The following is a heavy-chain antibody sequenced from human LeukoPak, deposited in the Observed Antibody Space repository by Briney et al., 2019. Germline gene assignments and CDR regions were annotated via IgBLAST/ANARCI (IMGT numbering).Heavy chain of an antibody. V-gene: IGHV4-34*01. CDR1: GGSFSGCY. D-gene: IGHD3-10*01. CDR3: ARGTEWFGEL. J-gene: IGHJ4*02. Sequence: SETLSLTCAVYGGSFSGCYWSWIRQPPGKGLEWIGEINHSGSTNYNPSLKSRVTISVDTSKNQFSLKLSSVTAADTAVYYCARGTEWFGELWGQGTLVTVSS. CDR2: INHSGST.